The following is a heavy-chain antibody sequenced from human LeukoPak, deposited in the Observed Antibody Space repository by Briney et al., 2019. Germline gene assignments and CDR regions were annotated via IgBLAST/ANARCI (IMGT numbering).Heavy chain of an antibody. CDR2: IYYSGSS. V-gene: IGHV4-31*03. D-gene: IGHD3-22*01. CDR1: GGSINNGGYY. Sequence: SETLSLTCTVSGGSINNGGYYWSWIRQHPGKGLEWIGYIYYSGSSYYNPSLRSRVTISVDTSKNQFSLKLSSVTAADTAVYYCARSTWLLDKWGQGTLVTVSS. J-gene: IGHJ4*02. CDR3: ARSTWLLDK.